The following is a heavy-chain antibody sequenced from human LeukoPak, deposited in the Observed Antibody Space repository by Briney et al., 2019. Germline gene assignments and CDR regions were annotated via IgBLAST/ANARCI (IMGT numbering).Heavy chain of an antibody. D-gene: IGHD6-19*01. CDR1: GFTFSNYA. CDR2: ISGNGGGT. J-gene: IGHJ5*02. CDR3: AREGGSGWYSGWFDP. V-gene: IGHV3-23*01. Sequence: GGSLRLSCAVSGFTFSNYAMNWVRQAPGKGLEWVSAISGNGGGTYYADSVKGRFTISRDNSKNTLYLQMNSLRAEDTALYYCAREGGSGWYSGWFDPWGQGTLVTVSS.